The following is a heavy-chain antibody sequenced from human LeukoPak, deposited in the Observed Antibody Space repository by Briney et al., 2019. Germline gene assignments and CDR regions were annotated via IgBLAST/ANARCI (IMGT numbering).Heavy chain of an antibody. CDR2: INGNSGAT. J-gene: IGHJ4*02. V-gene: IGHV1-2*02. Sequence: GASVKVSCKASGFTFTDHYMHWVRQLPGQGLEWMGWINGNSGATFYAQKFQDRITVTRDKSISTMYLELNRLTTDDTAVYYCVRDFDWGPDYWGQGTLVAVSS. CDR1: GFTFTDHY. CDR3: VRDFDWGPDY. D-gene: IGHD3-9*01.